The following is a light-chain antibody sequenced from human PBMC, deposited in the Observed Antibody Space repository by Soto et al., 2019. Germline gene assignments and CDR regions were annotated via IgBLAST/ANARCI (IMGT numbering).Light chain of an antibody. CDR2: EVS. CDR1: SRDVGGYKY. CDR3: SSYTSSSTQV. J-gene: IGLJ3*02. V-gene: IGLV2-14*01. Sequence: QSALTQPASVSGSPGQSITISCTGTSRDVGGYKYVSWYQQHPGKAPKLMIYEVSNRPSGVSNRFSGSKSGNTASLTVSGLQAEDEADYYCSSYTSSSTQVFGGGTKLPS.